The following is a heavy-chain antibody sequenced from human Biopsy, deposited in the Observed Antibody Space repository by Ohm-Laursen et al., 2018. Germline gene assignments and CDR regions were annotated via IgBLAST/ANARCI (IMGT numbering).Heavy chain of an antibody. D-gene: IGHD4-17*01. Sequence: SLRLSCAPSVFTFLPYVFNWVRQPPGKGLAWVSDISFRGKTISYADSVKGRSTMSRDSAKKSVYLQMSNMRDEDSAIYYCPRWGAYGEHDYFCGIDVWGQGTTVIVSS. CDR2: ISFRGKTI. J-gene: IGHJ6*02. V-gene: IGHV3-48*03. CDR1: VFTFLPYV. CDR3: PRWGAYGEHDYFCGIDV.